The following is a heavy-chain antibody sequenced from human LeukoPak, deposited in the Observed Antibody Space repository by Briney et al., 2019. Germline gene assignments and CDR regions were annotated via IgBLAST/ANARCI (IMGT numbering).Heavy chain of an antibody. CDR3: AKEGPLTSTGMDV. Sequence: PGRSLRLSCAASGFTFDDYAMHWVRQAPGKGLEWVSGISWNSGSIGYADSVKGRFTISRDNAKNSLYLQMNSLRAEDTALYYCAKEGPLTSTGMDVWGQGTMVTVSS. CDR1: GFTFDDYA. CDR2: ISWNSGSI. D-gene: IGHD4/OR15-4a*01. V-gene: IGHV3-9*01. J-gene: IGHJ6*02.